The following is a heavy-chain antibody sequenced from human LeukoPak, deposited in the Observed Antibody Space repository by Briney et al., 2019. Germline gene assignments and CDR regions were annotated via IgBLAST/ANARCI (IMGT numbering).Heavy chain of an antibody. CDR2: IYWNDDK. D-gene: IGHD3-10*01. Sequence: SGPTLVNPTQTLTLTCTFSGFSLSTSGVGVGWIRQPPGKALEWLALIYWNDDKRYSPSLKSRLTITKDTSKNQVVLTMTNMDPVDTATYYCAHSSYDLVRGVIIFYFDYWGQGTLVTVSS. CDR1: GFSLSTSGVG. V-gene: IGHV2-5*01. CDR3: AHSSYDLVRGVIIFYFDY. J-gene: IGHJ4*02.